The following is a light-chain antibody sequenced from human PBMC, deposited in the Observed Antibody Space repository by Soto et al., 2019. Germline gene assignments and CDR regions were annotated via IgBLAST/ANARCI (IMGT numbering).Light chain of an antibody. CDR1: SSDIGGYKY. J-gene: IGLJ2*01. V-gene: IGLV2-14*01. Sequence: QSALTQPASMSGSPGQSITISCTGSSSDIGGYKYVSWYQQHPGKAPKVVIYEVSNRPSGVSNRFSGSKSGNTASLTISGLQAEDEADYYCSSYTSSFKGVFGGGTKVTVL. CDR3: SSYTSSFKGV. CDR2: EVS.